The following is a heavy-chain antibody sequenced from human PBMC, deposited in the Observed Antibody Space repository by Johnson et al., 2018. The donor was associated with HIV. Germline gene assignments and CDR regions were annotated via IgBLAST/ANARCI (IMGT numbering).Heavy chain of an antibody. CDR1: GFTFSSYA. V-gene: IGHV3-30-3*01. CDR2: ISYDGSNK. CDR3: ARGGGNDAFDI. D-gene: IGHD3-16*01. Sequence: QVQLVESGGGVVQPGRSLRLSCAASGFTFSSYAMHWVRQAPGKGLEWVAVISYDGSNKYYADSVKGRFTISRDNSKNTLYLQMNSRRAEDTAVYYSARGGGNDAFDIWGQGTMVTVSS. J-gene: IGHJ3*02.